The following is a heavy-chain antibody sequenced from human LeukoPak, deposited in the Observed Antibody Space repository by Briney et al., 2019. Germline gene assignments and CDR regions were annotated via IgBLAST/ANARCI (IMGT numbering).Heavy chain of an antibody. V-gene: IGHV1-69*06. CDR3: ARTYCSGGSCYRFPLIFFDY. D-gene: IGHD2-15*01. CDR1: GGTFSSYA. J-gene: IGHJ4*02. Sequence: EASVKVSCKASGGTFSSYAISWVRQAPGQGLEWMGGIIPIFGTANYAQKFQGRVTITADKSTSTAYMELSSLRSDDTAVYYCARTYCSGGSCYRFPLIFFDYWGQGTLVTVSS. CDR2: IIPIFGTA.